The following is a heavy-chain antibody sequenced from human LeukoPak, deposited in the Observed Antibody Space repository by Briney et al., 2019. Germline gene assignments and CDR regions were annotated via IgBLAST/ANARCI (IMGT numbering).Heavy chain of an antibody. CDR1: GYTFTDYY. Sequence: ASVKVSCKASGYTFTDYYMHWVQQAPGKGLEWMGRVDPADGETAYAEKFQGRVTITADPSRATAYMELASLRSEDTATYYCVTEGYCTCDSCYVHWGQGTLVTVSS. V-gene: IGHV1-69-2*01. D-gene: IGHD2-2*01. CDR3: VTEGYCTCDSCYVH. J-gene: IGHJ4*02. CDR2: VDPADGET.